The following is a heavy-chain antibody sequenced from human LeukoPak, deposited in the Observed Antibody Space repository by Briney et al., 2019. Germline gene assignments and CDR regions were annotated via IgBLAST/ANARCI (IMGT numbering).Heavy chain of an antibody. CDR2: LRNKANSYTT. D-gene: IGHD1-26*01. J-gene: IGHJ4*02. CDR1: GFTFSDHY. V-gene: IGHV3-72*01. Sequence: PGGSLRPSCAASGFTFSDHYMDWVRQAPGKGLEWVGRLRNKANSYTTEYAASVKGRFIISRDDSKNSLYLRMNSLKTEDTAVYYCARVGIVGATGYFDNWGQGTLVTVSS. CDR3: ARVGIVGATGYFDN.